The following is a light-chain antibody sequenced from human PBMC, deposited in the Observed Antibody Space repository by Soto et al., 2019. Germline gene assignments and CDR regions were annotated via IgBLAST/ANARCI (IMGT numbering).Light chain of an antibody. V-gene: IGKV1-27*01. Sequence: DIQLTQSPSSLSASVGDRIIITCRVSQGITGYLNWYRQKPGKVPKLRIYSAFSVQSGVPSRFSGSGSGTDFTLSFSSLQSEDVATSYGQRTYNATFGQGTRLDIQ. CDR2: SAF. CDR3: QRTYNAT. J-gene: IGKJ5*01. CDR1: QGITGY.